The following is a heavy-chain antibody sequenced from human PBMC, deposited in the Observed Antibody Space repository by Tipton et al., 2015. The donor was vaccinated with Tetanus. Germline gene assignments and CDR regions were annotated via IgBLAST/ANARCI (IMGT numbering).Heavy chain of an antibody. CDR1: GGSMGSDS. V-gene: IGHV4-59*01. Sequence: TLSLTCSVSGGSMGSDSWGWIRQPPGKGLEWIGYFSNSGTGNYNPSLKSRVTLSVDMSKGQVSLKLSSVSTADTAVYYCARDNMGSSEYWGQGILVTVSS. CDR2: FSNSGTG. CDR3: ARDNMGSSEY. J-gene: IGHJ4*02.